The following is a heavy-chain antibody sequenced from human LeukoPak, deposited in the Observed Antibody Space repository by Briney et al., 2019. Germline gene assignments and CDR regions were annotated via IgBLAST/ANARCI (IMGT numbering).Heavy chain of an antibody. J-gene: IGHJ4*02. CDR1: GFTFSNYG. Sequence: GGSLRLSCVASGFTFSNYGMHWVRQAPGKGLEWVAFIEYDGTDTHFADSVKGRFTISKDISENTLYLQMNSLRAEDTAVYFCAKDSNLGRIEYWGQGALVTVSS. V-gene: IGHV3-30*02. CDR2: IEYDGTDT. CDR3: AKDSNLGRIEY.